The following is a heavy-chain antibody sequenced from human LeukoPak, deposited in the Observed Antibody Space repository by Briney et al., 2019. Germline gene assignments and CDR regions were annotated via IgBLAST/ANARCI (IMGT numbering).Heavy chain of an antibody. V-gene: IGHV4-34*01. CDR3: ARPKRGYSYGYSWFDP. CDR2: INHSGST. Sequence: RPSETLCLTCAAYGGSFSGYYWSWIRQPPGKGLEWIGEINHSGSTNYNPSLKSRVTISVDTSKNQFSLKLSSVTAADTAVYYCARPKRGYSYGYSWFDPWGQGTLVTVSS. CDR1: GGSFSGYY. D-gene: IGHD5-18*01. J-gene: IGHJ5*02.